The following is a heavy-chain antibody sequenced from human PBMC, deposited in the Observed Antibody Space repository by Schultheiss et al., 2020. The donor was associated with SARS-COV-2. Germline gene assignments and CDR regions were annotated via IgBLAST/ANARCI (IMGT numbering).Heavy chain of an antibody. J-gene: IGHJ5*02. CDR1: GGSISSYY. CDR2: IYYSGST. D-gene: IGHD1-26*01. CDR3: ARALGGSPGRWFDP. V-gene: IGHV4-59*12. Sequence: SETLSLTCTVSGGSISSYYWSWIRQPPGKGLEWIGYIYYSGSTYYNPSLKSLVTISVDTSKNQFSLKLSSVTAADTAVYYCARALGGSPGRWFDPWGQGTLVTVSS.